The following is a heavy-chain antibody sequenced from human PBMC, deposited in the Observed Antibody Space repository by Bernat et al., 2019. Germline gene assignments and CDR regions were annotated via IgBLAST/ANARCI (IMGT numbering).Heavy chain of an antibody. D-gene: IGHD5-18*01. CDR1: GFTFSSYS. Sequence: ELQLVESGGGWVQPGGSLRLSCSDFGFTFSSYSMYWVRQAPGKGLEYVSGIGPNGNGPYYVDSVKGRFTISRDNSKDTLYLQMSSLRVEDTAVYYCVKDLHTDVDYWGQGIAVTV. V-gene: IGHV3-64D*06. J-gene: IGHJ4*02. CDR2: IGPNGNGP. CDR3: VKDLHTDVDY.